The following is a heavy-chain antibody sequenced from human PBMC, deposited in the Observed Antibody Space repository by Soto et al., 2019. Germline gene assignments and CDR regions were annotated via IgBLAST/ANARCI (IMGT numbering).Heavy chain of an antibody. CDR3: ASRLRGYSYGPFDY. CDR2: GYHSGST. CDR1: GGSISSDY. J-gene: IGHJ4*02. V-gene: IGHV4-59*01. D-gene: IGHD5-18*01. Sequence: QVQLQESGPGLVKPSETLSLTCTVSGGSISSDYWSWMRQPPGKGLEWIGYGYHSGSTNYNPSIKIRVTISVSTSKNEFYLKVRSVTAADTAVYYCASRLRGYSYGPFDYWGQGTLVTVSS.